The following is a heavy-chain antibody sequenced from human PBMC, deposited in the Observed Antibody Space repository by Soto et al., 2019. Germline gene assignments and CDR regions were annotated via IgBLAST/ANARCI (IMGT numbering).Heavy chain of an antibody. CDR1: GFTFSSNA. CDR3: AKATVTSFQYYYMYV. J-gene: IGHJ6*03. V-gene: IGHV3-23*01. CDR2: VSGSGGST. D-gene: IGHD4-17*01. Sequence: GSLRLSCAASGFTFSSNAMSWVRQAPGKGLEWVSGVSGSGGSTYYADSVKGRFTISRDNSKNTLYLQMNSLRAEDTAVYYCAKATVTSFQYYYMYVWGKGTTVTVSS.